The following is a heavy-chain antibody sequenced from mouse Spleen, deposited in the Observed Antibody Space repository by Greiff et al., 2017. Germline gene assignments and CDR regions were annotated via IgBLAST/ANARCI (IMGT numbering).Heavy chain of an antibody. Sequence: VQLKESGPELVKPGASVKISCKASGYSFTDYNMNWVKQSNGKSLEWIGVINPNYGTTSYNQKFKGKATLTVDQSSSTAYMQLNSLTSEDSAVYYCAIYSYYSYDGRDYWGQGTSVTVSS. J-gene: IGHJ4*01. V-gene: IGHV1-39*01. CDR1: GYSFTDYN. CDR2: INPNYGTT. D-gene: IGHD2-12*01. CDR3: AIYSYYSYDGRDY.